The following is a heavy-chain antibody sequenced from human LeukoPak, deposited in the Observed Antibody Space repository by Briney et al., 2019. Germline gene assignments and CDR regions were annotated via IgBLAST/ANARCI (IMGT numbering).Heavy chain of an antibody. Sequence: GGSLRLSCTASGFTFGDYAMSWFRQAPGKGLEWVGFIRSKAYGGTTEYAASVKGRFTISRDDSKSIAYLQMNSLKTEDTAVYYCTRTAWSGSYHAVDIWGQGTMVTVSS. D-gene: IGHD1-26*01. CDR2: IRSKAYGGTT. CDR1: GFTFGDYA. V-gene: IGHV3-49*03. J-gene: IGHJ3*02. CDR3: TRTAWSGSYHAVDI.